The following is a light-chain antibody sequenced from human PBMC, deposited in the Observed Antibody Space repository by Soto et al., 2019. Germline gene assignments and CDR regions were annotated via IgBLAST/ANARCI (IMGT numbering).Light chain of an antibody. V-gene: IGKV1-27*01. CDR2: AAS. Sequence: DIQMTQSPSSLSASVGDRVTITCRASQGISNYLAWYQQKPGKVPKLLIYAASTLHSGVPFRFSGSGSGTDFTLTISSLQPKDVATYYCQKYNSAPRTFGQGTRLEIK. CDR3: QKYNSAPRT. J-gene: IGKJ5*01. CDR1: QGISNY.